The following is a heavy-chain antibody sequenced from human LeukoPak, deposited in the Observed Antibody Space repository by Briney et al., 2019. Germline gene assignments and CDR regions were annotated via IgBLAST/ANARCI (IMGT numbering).Heavy chain of an antibody. CDR1: GGSISSYY. V-gene: IGHV4-59*08. CDR2: IYYSGST. D-gene: IGHD3-3*01. CDR3: ARLSRVVINAYFDY. J-gene: IGHJ4*02. Sequence: PSETLSLTCTVSGGSISSYYWSWIRQPPGKGLEWIGYIYYSGSTNYNPSLKSRVTISVDTSKNQFSLKLSSVTAADTAVYYCARLSRVVINAYFDYWGQGTLVTVSS.